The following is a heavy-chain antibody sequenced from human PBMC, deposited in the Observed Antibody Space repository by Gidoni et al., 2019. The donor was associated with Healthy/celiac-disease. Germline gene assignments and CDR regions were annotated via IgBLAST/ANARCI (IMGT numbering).Heavy chain of an antibody. CDR1: GFTFSSYG. Sequence: QVQLVESGGGVVQPGRSLRLSCAASGFTFSSYGIHWVRQAPGKGLEWVAVISYDGSNKDYADSVKGRFTISRDNSKNTLYLQMNSLRAEDTAVYYCAKDTAESIAGQWGYWGQGTLVTVSS. CDR3: AKDTAESIAGQWGY. D-gene: IGHD2-8*01. V-gene: IGHV3-30*18. J-gene: IGHJ4*02. CDR2: ISYDGSNK.